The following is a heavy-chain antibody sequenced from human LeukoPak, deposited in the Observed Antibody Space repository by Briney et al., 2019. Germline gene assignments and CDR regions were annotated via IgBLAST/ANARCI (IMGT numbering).Heavy chain of an antibody. CDR3: ARTVDYSITRSAFDI. CDR2: IYYSGST. D-gene: IGHD4-11*01. V-gene: IGHV4-61*08. Sequence: SETLSLTCAVSGGSISSGGYSWSWIRQPPGKGLEWIGYIYYSGSTNYNPSLKSRVTISVDTSKNQFSLKLSSVTAADTAVYYCARTVDYSITRSAFDIWGQGTMVTVSS. CDR1: GGSISSGGYS. J-gene: IGHJ3*02.